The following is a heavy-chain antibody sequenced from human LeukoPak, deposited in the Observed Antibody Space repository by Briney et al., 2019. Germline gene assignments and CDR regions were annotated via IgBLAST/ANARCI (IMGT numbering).Heavy chain of an antibody. J-gene: IGHJ6*03. V-gene: IGHV3-66*01. CDR3: ASNPEVQWLETYYYYYMDV. CDR2: IYSGGST. Sequence: GGSLRLSCAASEFSVGSNYMTWVRQAPGKGLEWVSLIYSGGSTYYADSVKGRFTISRDNSKNTLYLQMNSLRAEDTAVYYCASNPEVQWLETYYYYYMDVWGKGTTVTVSS. D-gene: IGHD6-19*01. CDR1: EFSVGSNY.